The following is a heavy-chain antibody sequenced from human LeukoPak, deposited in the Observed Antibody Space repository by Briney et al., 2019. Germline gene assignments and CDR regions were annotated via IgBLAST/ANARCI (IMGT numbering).Heavy chain of an antibody. CDR1: GFTFDDYG. V-gene: IGHV3-20*04. CDR2: INWNGGST. D-gene: IGHD3-16*01. Sequence: GGSLRLSCAASGFTFDDYGMSWVRQTPGKGLEWVSGINWNGGSTGYADSVKGRFTISRDNAKNSLYLQMNSLRAEDTALYYCASLGGIKIEPAALDYWGQGPLVTVSS. J-gene: IGHJ4*02. CDR3: ASLGGIKIEPAALDY.